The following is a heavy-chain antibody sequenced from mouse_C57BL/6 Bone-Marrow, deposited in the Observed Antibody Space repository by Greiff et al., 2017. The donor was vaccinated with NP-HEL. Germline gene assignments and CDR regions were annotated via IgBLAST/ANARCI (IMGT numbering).Heavy chain of an antibody. V-gene: IGHV1-9*01. CDR2: ILPGSGST. D-gene: IGHD1-1*01. CDR3: ARSNYYCSSYVWYFDV. CDR1: GYTFTGYW. J-gene: IGHJ1*03. Sequence: VKLMESGAELMKPGASVKLSCKATGYTFTGYWIEWVKQRPGHGLEWIGEILPGSGSTNYNEKFKGKATFTAETSSNTAYMQLSSLTTEDSAIYYCARSNYYCSSYVWYFDVWGTGTTVTVSS.